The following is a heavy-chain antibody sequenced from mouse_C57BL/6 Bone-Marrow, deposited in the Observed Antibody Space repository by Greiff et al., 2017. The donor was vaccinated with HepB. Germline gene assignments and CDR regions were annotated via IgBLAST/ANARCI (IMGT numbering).Heavy chain of an antibody. V-gene: IGHV14-4*01. J-gene: IGHJ2*01. CDR2: IDPENGDT. D-gene: IGHD1-3*01. CDR3: TSLFFSSPYYFDY. CDR1: GFNIKDVY. Sequence: EVQLQQSGAELVRPGASVKLSCTASGFNIKDVYMHWVKQRPEQGLEWIGWIDPENGDTEYASKFQGKAPITADTSSNTAYLHLSSLTSEDTAVYYCTSLFFSSPYYFDYWDQGTTLTVSS.